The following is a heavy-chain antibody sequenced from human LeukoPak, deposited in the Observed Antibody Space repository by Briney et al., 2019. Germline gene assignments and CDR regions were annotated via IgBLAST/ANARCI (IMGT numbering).Heavy chain of an antibody. D-gene: IGHD1-1*01. Sequence: ASVKVSCKASGYTFTSYGFSWVRQAPGQRLEWMGWINAYNGNTNYAQKLQGRVTMTTDTSTSTAYMELRSLRFDDTAVYYCARRQGTTLSFDYWGQGTLVTVSS. CDR1: GYTFTSYG. V-gene: IGHV1-18*01. J-gene: IGHJ4*02. CDR3: ARRQGTTLSFDY. CDR2: INAYNGNT.